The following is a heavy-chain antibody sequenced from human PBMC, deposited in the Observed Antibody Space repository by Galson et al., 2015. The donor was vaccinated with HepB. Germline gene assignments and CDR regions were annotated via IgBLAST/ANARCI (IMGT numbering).Heavy chain of an antibody. D-gene: IGHD3-10*01. CDR2: IDPGDSDT. V-gene: IGHV5-51*01. Sequence: QSGAEVKKPGESLRISCKGSGYSFTSYWISWVRQMPGKGLEWMGSIDPGDSDTRYSPSFQGHVTISADKSISTAYLQWSSLKASDTAMYYCASLPRRLTMVRGPDYMDVWGTGSTVTVSS. J-gene: IGHJ6*03. CDR1: GYSFTSYW. CDR3: ASLPRRLTMVRGPDYMDV.